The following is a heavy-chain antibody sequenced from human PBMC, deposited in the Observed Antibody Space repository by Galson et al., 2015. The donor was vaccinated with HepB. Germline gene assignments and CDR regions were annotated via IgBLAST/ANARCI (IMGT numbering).Heavy chain of an antibody. CDR3: ARAGRLVGPATVDYPYYMDV. J-gene: IGHJ6*03. Sequence: SLRLSCAASGFTFTNYWMHWVRQGPGKGLEWVSRINNDGTGTSYADSVKGRFTVSRDNAKNTLYLQLHSLRAEDTAVYYCARAGRLVGPATVDYPYYMDVWGEGTTVTVSS. CDR1: GFTFTNYW. D-gene: IGHD1-26*01. CDR2: INNDGTGT. V-gene: IGHV3-74*01.